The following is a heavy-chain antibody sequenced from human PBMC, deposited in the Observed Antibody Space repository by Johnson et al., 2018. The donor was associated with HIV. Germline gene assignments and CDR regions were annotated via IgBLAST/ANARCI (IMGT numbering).Heavy chain of an antibody. V-gene: IGHV3-30*18. J-gene: IGHJ3*02. Sequence: QVQLVESGGGVVQPGRSLRLSCAASGFTFSSYAMHWVRQAPGKGLEWVAVISYDGNNKYYADSVKGRFTISRDNSKNTLYLQMNSLRAEDTALYYCAKTYYDFWSGYFGAFDIWGQGTMVTVSS. CDR3: AKTYYDFWSGYFGAFDI. CDR1: GFTFSSYA. CDR2: ISYDGNNK. D-gene: IGHD3-3*01.